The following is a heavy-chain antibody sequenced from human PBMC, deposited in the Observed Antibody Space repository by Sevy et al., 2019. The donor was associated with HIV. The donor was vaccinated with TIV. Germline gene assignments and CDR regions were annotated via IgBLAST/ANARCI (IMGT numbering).Heavy chain of an antibody. J-gene: IGHJ4*02. CDR2: IWFDGSNT. D-gene: IGHD4-17*01. Sequence: GGSLRLSCVTSGFTFRTSGMHWVRQSPGKGLEWVAVIWFDGSNTYYADSVKGRFTISRDIAKNTLHLQMNSLRVEDTAVYYCARDLEFYDYGDYGPAFMPDYWGQGTLVTVSS. CDR1: GFTFRTSG. V-gene: IGHV3-33*08. CDR3: ARDLEFYDYGDYGPAFMPDY.